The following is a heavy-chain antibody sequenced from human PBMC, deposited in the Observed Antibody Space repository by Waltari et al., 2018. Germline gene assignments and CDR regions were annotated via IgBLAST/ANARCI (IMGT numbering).Heavy chain of an antibody. Sequence: EVQLLESGGGLVQPGGSLRLSCAASGFTVSSYDMSWVRQAPGKGLELVSVIGSSGRNTYYADSVKGRFTISRDDSKNTLYLQMNSLRAEDTAVYYCAKGPAARTNWFDPWGQGTTITVSS. CDR3: AKGPAARTNWFDP. CDR2: IGSSGRNT. V-gene: IGHV3-23*01. D-gene: IGHD2-2*01. J-gene: IGHJ5*02. CDR1: GFTVSSYD.